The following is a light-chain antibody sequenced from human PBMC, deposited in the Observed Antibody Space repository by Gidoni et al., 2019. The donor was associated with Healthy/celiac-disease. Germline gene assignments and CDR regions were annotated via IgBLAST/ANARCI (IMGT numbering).Light chain of an antibody. J-gene: IGKJ1*01. V-gene: IGKV3-20*01. CDR1: QSVSSSY. CDR2: GAS. Sequence: ELVLTQSPGTLSLSPGERATLSCRASQSVSSSYLAWYQQKPGQAPRLLIYGASSRATGIPDRFSGSGSGTDFNLTISRLEPEDFAVYYCQQYGSSPPRTFGQGTKVEIK. CDR3: QQYGSSPPRT.